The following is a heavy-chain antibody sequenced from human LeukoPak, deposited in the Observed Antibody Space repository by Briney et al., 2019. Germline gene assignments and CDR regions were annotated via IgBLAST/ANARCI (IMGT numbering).Heavy chain of an antibody. D-gene: IGHD2-15*01. J-gene: IGHJ4*02. CDR2: IWYDGSNK. V-gene: IGHV3-33*01. CDR3: ARAGYCSGGSCSGGYYFDY. CDR1: GFTFSSYG. Sequence: GGSLRLSCAASGFTFSSYGMHWVRQAPGEGLEWVAVIWYDGSNKYYADSVKGRFTISRDNYKITLYLQMNSLRAEDTAVYYCARAGYCSGGSCSGGYYFDYWGQGTLVTVSS.